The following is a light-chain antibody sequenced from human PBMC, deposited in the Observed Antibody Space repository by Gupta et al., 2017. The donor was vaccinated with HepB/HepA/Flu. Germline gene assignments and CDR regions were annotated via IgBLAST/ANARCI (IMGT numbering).Light chain of an antibody. CDR3: QSYDSSLNGYVV. Sequence: QSVLTQPPSASGAPGQRVTISCTGSSSNIGAGYDVHWYQHLPGTAPKLLIYGSTNRPSGVPDRFSGSKSGTSASLAITGLQAEDEADYYCQSYDSSLNGYVVFGGGTHLTVL. J-gene: IGLJ2*01. V-gene: IGLV1-40*01. CDR1: SSNIGAGYD. CDR2: GST.